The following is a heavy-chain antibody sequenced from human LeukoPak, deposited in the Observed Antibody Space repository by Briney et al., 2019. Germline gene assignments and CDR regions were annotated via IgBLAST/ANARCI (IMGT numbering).Heavy chain of an antibody. D-gene: IGHD3-22*01. CDR2: IYYSGST. V-gene: IGHV4-59*01. J-gene: IGHJ3*02. CDR1: AGSISSYY. CDR3: ARARNYYDSSDYYYEGDAFDI. Sequence: SQTLSLTCTVSAGSISSYYWSWLRQPPGKGLECLGYIYYSGSTHYKPSLKSRVTISVDTSKIQFSLKLRSVTAADTAVYFCARARNYYDSSDYYYEGDAFDIWGQGTIVTVSS.